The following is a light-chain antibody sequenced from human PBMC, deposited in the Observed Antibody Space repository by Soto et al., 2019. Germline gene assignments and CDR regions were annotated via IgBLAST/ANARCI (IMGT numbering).Light chain of an antibody. CDR2: KAS. J-gene: IGKJ1*01. V-gene: IGKV1-5*03. CDR1: QSIDTW. CDR3: QQYHSSWWT. Sequence: DIQMTQSPSTLSASVGDRVTITCRASQSIDTWLAWYQQKPGKAPNLLIYKASSLESGVPSRFSGSGSGTEFTLTISSLQADDFSTYYCQQYHSSWWTFGQGTKVEIK.